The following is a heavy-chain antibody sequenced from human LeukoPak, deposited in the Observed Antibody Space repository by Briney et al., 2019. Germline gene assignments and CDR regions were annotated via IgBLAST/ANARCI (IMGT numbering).Heavy chain of an antibody. D-gene: IGHD6-19*01. CDR1: GGTFSSYA. CDR2: IIPIFGTA. V-gene: IGHV1-69*06. CDR3: AAAVAGTYWFDP. Sequence: SVKVSCKASGGTFSSYAISWVRQAPGQGLEWMGGIIPIFGTANYAQKFQGRVTITADKSTSTAYMELSSLRSEDTAVYYCAAAVAGTYWFDPWGQGTLVTVSS. J-gene: IGHJ5*02.